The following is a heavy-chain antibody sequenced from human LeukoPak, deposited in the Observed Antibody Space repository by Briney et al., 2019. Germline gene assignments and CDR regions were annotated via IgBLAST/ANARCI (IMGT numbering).Heavy chain of an antibody. Sequence: GASVKVSCKASGYTFTGYYMHWVRQAPGQGLEWMGWIRPNSGGTEYAQKFQGRVTMTRDTSISTVYMELSRLRSDDTAVYYCARGKDRDRSGCDSLFDYWGQGTLVTVSS. V-gene: IGHV1-2*02. CDR1: GYTFTGYY. J-gene: IGHJ4*02. D-gene: IGHD5-12*01. CDR2: IRPNSGGT. CDR3: ARGKDRDRSGCDSLFDY.